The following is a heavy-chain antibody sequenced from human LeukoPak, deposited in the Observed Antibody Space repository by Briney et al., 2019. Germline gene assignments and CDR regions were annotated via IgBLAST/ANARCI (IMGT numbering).Heavy chain of an antibody. CDR1: EYNFPSYW. D-gene: IGHD2-2*03. V-gene: IGHV5-51*01. CDR3: ARHYGYFDS. CDR2: IYPGDSV. J-gene: IGHJ5*01. Sequence: GESLNISCQGSEYNFPSYWIGWVRQRPRQGLEWMGIIYPGDSVRYSPSFQGQVTISADKSITTAYLQWSTLKASDAAMYYCARHYGYFDSWGQGTLVTVSS.